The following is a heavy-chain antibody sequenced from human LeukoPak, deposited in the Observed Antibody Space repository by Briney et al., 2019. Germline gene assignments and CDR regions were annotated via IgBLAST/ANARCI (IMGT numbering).Heavy chain of an antibody. J-gene: IGHJ4*02. Sequence: PSETLSLTCTVSGGSISSGSYYWSWIRQPPGRGLEWIVYIYYSGSTNYNPSLKSRVTISVNTSKNQFSLKLSSVPAADTAVYYCARRGRIAARHGTYYFDYWGQGTLVTVSS. D-gene: IGHD6-6*01. CDR2: IYYSGST. CDR3: ARRGRIAARHGTYYFDY. CDR1: GGSISSGSYY. V-gene: IGHV4-61*01.